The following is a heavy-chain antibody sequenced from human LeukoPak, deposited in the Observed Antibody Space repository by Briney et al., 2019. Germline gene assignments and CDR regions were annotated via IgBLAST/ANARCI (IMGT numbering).Heavy chain of an antibody. Sequence: PSQTLSLTCTVSGGSISSGGYYWSWIRQHPGKGLEWIGYIYYSGSTYYNPSLKSRVTISVDTSKNQFSLKLSSVTAADTAVYYCARDSYYYDSSGYLGAFDIWGQGTMVTV. CDR3: ARDSYYYDSSGYLGAFDI. D-gene: IGHD3-22*01. CDR1: GGSISSGGYY. J-gene: IGHJ3*02. V-gene: IGHV4-31*03. CDR2: IYYSGST.